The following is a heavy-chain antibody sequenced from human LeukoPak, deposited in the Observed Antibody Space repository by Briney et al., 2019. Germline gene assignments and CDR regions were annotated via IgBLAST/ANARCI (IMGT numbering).Heavy chain of an antibody. CDR1: GGSMSSGDFY. CDR2: ISYSGST. V-gene: IGHV4-30-4*01. Sequence: NPSETLSLTCTVSGGSMSSGDFYWSWIRQPPGKGLEWIAYISYSGSTYYKPSLKSRLTISVYSSKNQFSLKLRSVTAADTAVYYCAVYGSGPSSPNGYLDYWGQGTLVTVSS. D-gene: IGHD3-10*01. CDR3: AVYGSGPSSPNGYLDY. J-gene: IGHJ4*02.